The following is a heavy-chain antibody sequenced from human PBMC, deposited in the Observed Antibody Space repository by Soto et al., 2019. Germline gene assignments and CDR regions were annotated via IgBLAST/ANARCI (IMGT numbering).Heavy chain of an antibody. CDR3: ARVIAVVGTGNHAFDI. V-gene: IGHV1-2*04. CDR1: GYTFTGYY. Sequence: QVQLVQSGAEVKKPGASVKVSCKASGYTFTGYYMHWVRQAPGQGLEWMGWINPNSGGTNYAQKFQGWVTMTRDTSISTAYMELSRLRSDDTAVYYCARVIAVVGTGNHAFDIWGQGTMVTVSS. CDR2: INPNSGGT. D-gene: IGHD6-19*01. J-gene: IGHJ3*02.